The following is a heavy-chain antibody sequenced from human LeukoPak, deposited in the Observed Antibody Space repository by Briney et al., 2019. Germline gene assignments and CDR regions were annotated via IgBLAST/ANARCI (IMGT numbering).Heavy chain of an antibody. CDR2: IYTSGST. Sequence: SETLSLTCTVSGGSISSGSYYWSWIRQPAGKGLEWVGRIYTSGSTNYNPSLKSRVTISVDTSKNQFSLKLSSVTAADTAVYYCARYYGDLRIFDYWGQGTLVTVSS. V-gene: IGHV4-61*02. CDR1: GGSISSGSYY. CDR3: ARYYGDLRIFDY. J-gene: IGHJ4*02. D-gene: IGHD4-17*01.